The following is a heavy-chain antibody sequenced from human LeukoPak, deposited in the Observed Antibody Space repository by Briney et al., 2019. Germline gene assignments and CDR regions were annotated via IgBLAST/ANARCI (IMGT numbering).Heavy chain of an antibody. D-gene: IGHD3-10*01. V-gene: IGHV1-46*01. J-gene: IGHJ4*02. CDR3: ARVTYGSGGDY. Sequence: ASVKVSCKASGGTFSSYAISWVRQAPGQGLEWMGIINPSGGSTSYAQKFQGRVTMTRDTSTSTVYMELSSLRSEDTAVYYCARVTYGSGGDYWGQGTLVTVSS. CDR2: INPSGGST. CDR1: GGTFSSYA.